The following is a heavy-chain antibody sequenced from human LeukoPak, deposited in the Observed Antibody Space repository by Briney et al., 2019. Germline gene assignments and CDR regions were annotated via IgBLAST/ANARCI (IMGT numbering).Heavy chain of an antibody. CDR1: GFTVTDNY. CDR3: ARSTSYHFDY. J-gene: IGHJ4*02. D-gene: IGHD2-2*01. Sequence: GGSLRLSCAASGFTVTDNYLNWVRQAPGKGLEWVSIIYSGGGTNYADSVEGRFTISRDNSKNTLYLQMNSLRAEDTAVYYCARSTSYHFDYWGQGTLSLSPQ. V-gene: IGHV3-53*01. CDR2: IYSGGGT.